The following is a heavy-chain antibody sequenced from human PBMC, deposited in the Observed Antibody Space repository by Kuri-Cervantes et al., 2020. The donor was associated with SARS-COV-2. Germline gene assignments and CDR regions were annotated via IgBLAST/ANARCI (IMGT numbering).Heavy chain of an antibody. D-gene: IGHD3-10*01. CDR2: ISSGRRSI. J-gene: IGHJ4*02. CDR1: GFTFGASD. V-gene: IGHV3-48*01. CDR3: VRGIVGPGYGITDSYLDS. Sequence: GESLKISCAASGFTFGASDMNWVRQSPGKGLEWVSYISSGRRSIYYTDAVKGRFTISRDNGKNSLFLQMNSLRAEDTAVYYCVRGIVGPGYGITDSYLDSWGQGVLVTVSS.